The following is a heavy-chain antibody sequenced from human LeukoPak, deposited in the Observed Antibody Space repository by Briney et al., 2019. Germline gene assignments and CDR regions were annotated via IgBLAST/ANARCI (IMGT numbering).Heavy chain of an antibody. V-gene: IGHV4-4*07. J-gene: IGHJ5*02. Sequence: KPAETLSLTCTVSGGSISSYDWSWLRKPAGKGLGWLGRIYTCRSTNYYPYLKSRAALSVDTSKNHFSLELSSVTAADTAVYYGARDIDYYDSVRVEPNWFDPWGQGTLVTVSS. CDR2: IYTCRST. D-gene: IGHD3-22*01. CDR1: GGSISSYD. CDR3: ARDIDYYDSVRVEPNWFDP.